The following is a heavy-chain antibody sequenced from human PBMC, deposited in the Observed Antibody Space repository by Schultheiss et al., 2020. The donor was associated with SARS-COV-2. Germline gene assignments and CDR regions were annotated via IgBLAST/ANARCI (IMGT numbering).Heavy chain of an antibody. CDR1: GFTFSSYE. D-gene: IGHD3/OR15-3a*01. CDR3: ATPKELGLFDY. V-gene: IGHV3-48*03. CDR2: ISSSGSTI. Sequence: GGSLRLSCAASGFTFSSYEMNWVRQAPGKGLEWVSYISSSGSTIYYADSVKGRFTISRDNAKNSLYLQMNSLRAEDTAVYYCATPKELGLFDYWGQGTLVTVSS. J-gene: IGHJ4*02.